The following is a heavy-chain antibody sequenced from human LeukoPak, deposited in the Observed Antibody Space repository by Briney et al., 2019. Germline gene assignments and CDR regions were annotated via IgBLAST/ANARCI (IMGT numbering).Heavy chain of an antibody. Sequence: GGSLRLSCAASGFTFEDCGMSWVRHAPGKGLEWVSGINWSGGSTVYADSVKDRFTISRDNANTSLYLQMNRLRAEDTALYYCARVPDYGDYGDAFDIWGQGTMVTVSS. CDR1: GFTFEDCG. CDR2: INWSGGST. V-gene: IGHV3-20*04. CDR3: ARVPDYGDYGDAFDI. D-gene: IGHD4-17*01. J-gene: IGHJ3*02.